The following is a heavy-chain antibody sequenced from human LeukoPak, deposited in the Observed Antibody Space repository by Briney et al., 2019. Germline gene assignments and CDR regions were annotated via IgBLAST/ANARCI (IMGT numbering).Heavy chain of an antibody. Sequence: GGSLRLSCAASGFTFSRYSMNWVRQAPGKGLEWVSSITDRSGYIFYANSVKGRFTVSRDDAKNSVYLQMNSLRVEDTAVYYCARDLRDWGQGTVDTVSS. CDR1: GFTFSRYS. CDR3: ARDLRD. V-gene: IGHV3-21*01. J-gene: IGHJ3*01. CDR2: ITDRSGYI.